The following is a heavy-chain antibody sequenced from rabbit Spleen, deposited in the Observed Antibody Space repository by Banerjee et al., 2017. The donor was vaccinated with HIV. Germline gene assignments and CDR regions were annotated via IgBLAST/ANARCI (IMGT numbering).Heavy chain of an antibody. CDR3: ARDEAGYAGYGPYYFNL. J-gene: IGHJ4*01. Sequence: QEQLVESGGGLVQPEGSLTLTCTASGFALSSYWMCWVRQAPGKGLEWIACIYPGSSGSTYYASWAKGRFTISKTSSTTVTLQMTSLTVADTATYFCARDEAGYAGYGPYYFNLWGPGTLVTVS. V-gene: IGHV1S45*01. CDR2: IYPGSSGST. D-gene: IGHD7-1*01. CDR1: GFALSSYW.